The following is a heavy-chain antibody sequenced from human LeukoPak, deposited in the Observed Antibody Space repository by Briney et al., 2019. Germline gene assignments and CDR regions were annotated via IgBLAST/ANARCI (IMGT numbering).Heavy chain of an antibody. CDR1: GFTFSTYS. CDR3: ARGIQLWSYYYYGVDV. J-gene: IGHJ6*02. V-gene: IGHV3-48*02. D-gene: IGHD5-18*01. Sequence: PGGSLRLSCAASGFTFSTYSMNWVRHAPGKGLEWVSYISSSSDIYYADSVKGRFTISRDNAKNSLYLQMNSLRDEDTAVYFCARGIQLWSYYYYGVDVWGQGTTVTVSS. CDR2: ISSSSDI.